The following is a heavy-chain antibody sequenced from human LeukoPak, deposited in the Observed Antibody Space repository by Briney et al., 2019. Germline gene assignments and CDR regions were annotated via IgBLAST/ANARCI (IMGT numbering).Heavy chain of an antibody. J-gene: IGHJ6*02. CDR3: ARDVSSSSWYSFHYYYYGMDV. Sequence: ASVKVSCKASGYSFTSYYMHWVRQAPGQGLEWMGIINPSGGSTSYAQKFQGRVTMTRDTSTSTVYMELSSLRSEDTAVYYCARDVSSSSWYSFHYYYYGMDVWGQGTTVTVSS. CDR2: INPSGGST. CDR1: GYSFTSYY. D-gene: IGHD6-13*01. V-gene: IGHV1-46*01.